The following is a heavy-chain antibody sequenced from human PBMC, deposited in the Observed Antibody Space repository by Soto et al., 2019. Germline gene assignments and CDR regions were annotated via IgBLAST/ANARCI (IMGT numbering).Heavy chain of an antibody. CDR2: ISGSGGST. D-gene: IGHD3-22*01. V-gene: IGHV3-23*01. CDR3: AKVYPYYYDSSRYYAXDY. CDR1: GLTFSSYG. J-gene: IGHJ4*02. Sequence: PGGSLRLSCAASGLTFSSYGMSWVRQAPGKGLEWVSAISGSGGSTYYADSVKGRFTISRDNSKNTLYLQMNSLRAEDTAVYYCAKVYPYYYDSSRYYAXDYWGQGTLVTVSS.